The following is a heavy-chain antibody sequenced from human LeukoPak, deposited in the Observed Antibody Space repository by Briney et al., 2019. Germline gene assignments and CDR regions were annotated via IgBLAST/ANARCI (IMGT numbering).Heavy chain of an antibody. V-gene: IGHV1-18*01. J-gene: IGHJ4*02. CDR1: GYTFTSYG. D-gene: IGHD3-22*01. CDR3: ARENFHYDSSGYSRFDY. CDR2: ISAYNGNT. Sequence: ASVKVSCKASGYTFTSYGISWVRQAPGQELEWMGWISAYNGNTNYAQKLQGRVTITADESTSTAYMELSSLRSEDTAVYYCARENFHYDSSGYSRFDYWGQGTLVTVSS.